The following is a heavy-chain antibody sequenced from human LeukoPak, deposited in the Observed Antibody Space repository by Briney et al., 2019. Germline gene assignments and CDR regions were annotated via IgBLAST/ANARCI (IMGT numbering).Heavy chain of an antibody. Sequence: GGSLRLSCAASGFTFSSYEMNWVRQAPGKGLELVSYISSSGSTIYYADSVKGRFTISRDNPKNSLYLQMNSLRAEDTAVYYCARDLYSGYPTPFDYYYGMDVWGQGTTVTVSS. CDR1: GFTFSSYE. D-gene: IGHD5-12*01. V-gene: IGHV3-48*03. J-gene: IGHJ6*02. CDR3: ARDLYSGYPTPFDYYYGMDV. CDR2: ISSSGSTI.